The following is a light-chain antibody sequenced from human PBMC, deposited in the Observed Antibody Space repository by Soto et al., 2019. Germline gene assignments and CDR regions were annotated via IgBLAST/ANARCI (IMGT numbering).Light chain of an antibody. CDR1: SSNIGAGYD. CDR2: GNS. Sequence: QSVLTQPPSVSGAPGQRVTISCTGSSSNIGAGYDVHWYQQLPGTAPKLLIYGNSNRPSGVPDRFSGSKSGTSASLAITGLQAEDEADCYCQSYDSSLSGSNYVFGTGTKVTV. J-gene: IGLJ1*01. V-gene: IGLV1-40*01. CDR3: QSYDSSLSGSNYV.